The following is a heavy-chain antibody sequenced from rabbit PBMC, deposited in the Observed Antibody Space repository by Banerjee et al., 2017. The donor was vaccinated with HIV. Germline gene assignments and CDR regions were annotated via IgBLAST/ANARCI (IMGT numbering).Heavy chain of an antibody. CDR2: IGAGSSVDP. Sequence: QQLEESGGGLVKPGGTLTLTCKASGIDFSGYFYMCWVRQTPGKGLEWIACIGAGSSVDPYYASWAKGRFTISKTSSTTVTLQMTSLTAADTATYFCARSTSGYDIGDLWGPGTLVTVS. V-gene: IGHV1S40*01. CDR3: ARSTSGYDIGDL. CDR1: GIDFSGYFY. D-gene: IGHD1-1*01. J-gene: IGHJ6*01.